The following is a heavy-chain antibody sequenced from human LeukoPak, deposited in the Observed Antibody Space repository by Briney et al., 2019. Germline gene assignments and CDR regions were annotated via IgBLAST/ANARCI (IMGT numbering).Heavy chain of an antibody. Sequence: SETLSLTCTVSGGPISSYYWSWIRQPAGKGLEWIGRIYTSGSTNYNPSLKSRVTMSVGTSKNQFSLKLSSVTAADTAVYYCARVVVAATIDAFDIWGQGTMVTVSS. CDR1: GGPISSYY. D-gene: IGHD2-15*01. CDR3: ARVVVAATIDAFDI. CDR2: IYTSGST. J-gene: IGHJ3*02. V-gene: IGHV4-4*07.